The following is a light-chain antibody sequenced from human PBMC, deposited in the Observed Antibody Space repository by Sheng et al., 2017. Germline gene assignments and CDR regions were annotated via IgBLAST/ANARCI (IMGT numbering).Light chain of an antibody. CDR2: CI. CDR1: QSVSQQL. V-gene: IGKV3-20*01. J-gene: IGKJ1*01. CDR3: QQYGDSPET. Sequence: EIVLTQSPGTLSLSPGERAPSSCRGPSQSVSQQLLSLVFSRNLGQAPTAPRLWCIQQGRLASQTRFXGSGSGTDFTLTISRLEPEDFAVYFCQQYGDSPETFGQGTKVEIK.